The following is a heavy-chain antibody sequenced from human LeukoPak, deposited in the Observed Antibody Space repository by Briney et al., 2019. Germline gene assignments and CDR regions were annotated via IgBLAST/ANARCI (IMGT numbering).Heavy chain of an antibody. Sequence: GGALRLSCAASGFTFSSYWMSWVRQAPGRGREGVAHIKQDGSEKYCVDSVKGRFTISRDNAKNSLYLQMNSLRAEDTAVYYCARDKGSDFWSGTNWFDPWGQGTLVTVSS. CDR1: GFTFSSYW. V-gene: IGHV3-7*01. CDR2: IKQDGSEK. J-gene: IGHJ5*02. D-gene: IGHD3-3*01. CDR3: ARDKGSDFWSGTNWFDP.